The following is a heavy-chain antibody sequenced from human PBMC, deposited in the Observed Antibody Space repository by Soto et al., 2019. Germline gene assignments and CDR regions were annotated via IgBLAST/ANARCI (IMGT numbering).Heavy chain of an antibody. CDR2: INSDGSST. CDR1: GFTFSNYW. D-gene: IGHD2-15*01. J-gene: IGHJ6*04. CDR3: AREGGVVVVAAMDG. Sequence: SLRLSCAASGFTFSNYWMHWVRQAPGKGLVWVSRINSDGSSTSYADSVKGRFTISRDNAKNTLYLQMNSLRAEDTAVYYCAREGGVVVVAAMDGWGKGTTVTVAS. V-gene: IGHV3-74*01.